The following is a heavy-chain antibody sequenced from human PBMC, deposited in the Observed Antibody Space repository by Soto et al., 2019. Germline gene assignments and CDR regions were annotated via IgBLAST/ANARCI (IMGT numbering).Heavy chain of an antibody. D-gene: IGHD3-22*01. CDR1: GGSISSDY. V-gene: IGHV4-59*01. J-gene: IGHJ4*02. CDR3: ARFWYYDSRDYPAKSFDL. CDR2: MYYTGTT. Sequence: QVQLQESGPGLVKPSETLSLTCSVSGGSISSDYWSWIRQSPGKGLEWIGYMYYTGTTDYNPSFKSRVTMSVDASGKQFSLKLSSVTAADTAMYYCARFWYYDSRDYPAKSFDLWGQGTLVTVSS.